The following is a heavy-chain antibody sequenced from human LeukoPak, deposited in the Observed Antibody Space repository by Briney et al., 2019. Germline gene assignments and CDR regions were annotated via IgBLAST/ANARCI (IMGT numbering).Heavy chain of an antibody. CDR3: ARNGGYKYNWFDP. J-gene: IGHJ5*02. D-gene: IGHD5-24*01. CDR1: GGTFSSYA. CDR2: INPIFGTA. V-gene: IGHV1-69*01. Sequence: ASVKVSCKASGGTFSSYAISWVRQAPGQGLEWMGGINPIFGTANYAQKFQGRVTITADESTSTAYMELSSLRSEDTAVYYCARNGGYKYNWFDPWGQGTLVTVSS.